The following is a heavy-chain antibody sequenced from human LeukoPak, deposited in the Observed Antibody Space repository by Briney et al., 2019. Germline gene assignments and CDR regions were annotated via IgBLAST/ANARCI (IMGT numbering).Heavy chain of an antibody. CDR3: AKVVHIVVVNDAFDM. V-gene: IGHV3-23*01. D-gene: IGHD2-21*01. Sequence: HGGSLRLSCVASGFTFSSYAMSWVRQAPGKGLEWVSAISGSGGNTYYADSVKGRFTISRDNSKNTLYLQMNGLRAEDTAAYYCAKVVHIVVVNDAFDMWGQGTMVTVSS. CDR2: ISGSGGNT. J-gene: IGHJ3*02. CDR1: GFTFSSYA.